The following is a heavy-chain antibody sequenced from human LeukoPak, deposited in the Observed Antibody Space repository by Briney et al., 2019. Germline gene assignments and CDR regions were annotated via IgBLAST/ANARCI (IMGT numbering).Heavy chain of an antibody. J-gene: IGHJ5*02. V-gene: IGHV1-69*02. Sequence: SVKVSCKASGGTFSSYTISWVRQAPGQGLEWMGRIIPILGIANYAQKFQGRVTITADKSTSTAYMELSSLGSEDTAVYYCASSSWYYDSSGPTGFDPWGQGTLVTVSS. CDR2: IIPILGIA. D-gene: IGHD3-22*01. CDR3: ASSSWYYDSSGPTGFDP. CDR1: GGTFSSYT.